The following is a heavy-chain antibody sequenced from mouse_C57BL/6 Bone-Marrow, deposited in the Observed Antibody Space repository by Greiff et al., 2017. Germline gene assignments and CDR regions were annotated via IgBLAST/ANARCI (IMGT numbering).Heavy chain of an antibody. Sequence: VQLQQSGPELVKPGASVKISCKASGYTFTDYYMNWVKQSHGKSLEWIGDINPNNGGTSYNQKFKGKATLTVDKSYSTAYMELRSLTSEDSAVYYCAREGGSSGYYYAMDYWGQGTSVTVSS. CDR3: AREGGSSGYYYAMDY. CDR2: INPNNGGT. CDR1: GYTFTDYY. J-gene: IGHJ4*01. D-gene: IGHD1-1*01. V-gene: IGHV1-26*01.